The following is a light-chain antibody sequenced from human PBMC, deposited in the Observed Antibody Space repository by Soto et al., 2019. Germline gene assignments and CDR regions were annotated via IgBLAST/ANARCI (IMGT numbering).Light chain of an antibody. V-gene: IGKV3-15*01. CDR1: QSVGSH. J-gene: IGKJ4*01. CDR2: GAS. Sequence: EIVMTQSPATLSVSPGERTTLSCRASQSVGSHLAWYQQKGGQAPRLLIYGASTRATGIPARFSGSGSGTEFILTISSLQPEDCAVYYCQQYENWPLTFGGGTKVEIK. CDR3: QQYENWPLT.